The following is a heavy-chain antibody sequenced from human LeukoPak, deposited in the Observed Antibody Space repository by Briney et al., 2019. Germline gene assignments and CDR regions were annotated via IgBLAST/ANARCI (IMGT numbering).Heavy chain of an antibody. CDR1: GYSFTSYW. J-gene: IGHJ6*03. D-gene: IGHD2-8*01. CDR2: IYPDDSDT. CDR3: ARLAFCTNAVCFSDYYYSMDV. V-gene: IGHV5-51*01. Sequence: GESLKISCKGSGYSFTSYWIGWVRQMPGKGLEWMGIIYPDDSDTKYSPSFQGQVTISADKSISTAYLQWSSLKASDTAMYYCARLAFCTNAVCFSDYYYSMDVWGRGTTVTVSS.